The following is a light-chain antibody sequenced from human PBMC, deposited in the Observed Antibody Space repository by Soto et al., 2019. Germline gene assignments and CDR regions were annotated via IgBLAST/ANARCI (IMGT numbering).Light chain of an antibody. V-gene: IGKV3-15*01. CDR3: QQYENWPRT. CDR1: QGIGDT. J-gene: IGKJ1*01. Sequence: EVVMTHSPATLSVSPWEVVTLSCRANQGIGDTLAWYQHKPGQTPRLLIYDTSTRATGVPARFSGSRSGTEFTHTISSLESDDFAVYYCQQYENWPRTFGQGTKVDIK. CDR2: DTS.